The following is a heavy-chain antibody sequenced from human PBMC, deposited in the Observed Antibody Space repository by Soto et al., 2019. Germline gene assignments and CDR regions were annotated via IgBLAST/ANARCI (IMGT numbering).Heavy chain of an antibody. CDR2: TYYRSKWYK. D-gene: IGHD4-4*01. J-gene: IGHJ4*02. CDR3: AGGAVDDYSRVFDS. V-gene: IGHV6-1*01. Sequence: SQTLSLTCAISGDNVSSNSAAWNWIRQSPSRGLEWLGRTYYRSKWYKEYDPSVKSRITINVDTSKNQISLQLNSVTPEDTAVYYCAGGAVDDYSRVFDSWGQGTLVTVSS. CDR1: GDNVSSNSAA.